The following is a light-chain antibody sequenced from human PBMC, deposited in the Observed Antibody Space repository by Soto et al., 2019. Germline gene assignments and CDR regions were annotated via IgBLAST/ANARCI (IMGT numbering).Light chain of an antibody. CDR1: SSDVGGYNF. Sequence: QSALTQPASVSGSPGQSITISCTGTSSDVGGYNFVSWYQHHPGKAPKLIIYEVSNRPSGVSNPFSASKSGNTASLTLSGPQAEDEADYYCSSYSDSRTLVGFGGGTQLTVL. CDR2: EVS. CDR3: SSYSDSRTLVG. V-gene: IGLV2-14*01. J-gene: IGLJ2*01.